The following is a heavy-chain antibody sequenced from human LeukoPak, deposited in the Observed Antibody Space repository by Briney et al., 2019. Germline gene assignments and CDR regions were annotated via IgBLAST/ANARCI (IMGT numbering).Heavy chain of an antibody. CDR3: AKGVTTVRIYYHGMDV. CDR2: ISGSGDSR. CDR1: GFTFSSCA. D-gene: IGHD4-17*01. V-gene: IGHV3-23*01. Sequence: GGSLRLSCAASGFTFSSCAMSWVRQAPGKGLEWVSLISGSGDSRYYADSVKGRFTISRDNAKNTLWLQMNSLRAEDTAVYYCAKGVTTVRIYYHGMDVWGQGTTVTVFS. J-gene: IGHJ6*02.